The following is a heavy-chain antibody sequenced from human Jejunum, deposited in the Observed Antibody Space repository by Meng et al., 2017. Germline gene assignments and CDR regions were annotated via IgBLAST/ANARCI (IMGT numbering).Heavy chain of an antibody. Sequence: QLQLAQSGAEVKKPGASVKVSCKASGYTFTGYYMHWVRQAPGQGLEWMGRINPDSGGTNFAQKFQGRVTMTRDTSISTAYMELSRLTSDDTAVYYCARAPDYSDNWFDPWGQGTLVTVSS. V-gene: IGHV1-2*06. CDR2: INPDSGGT. CDR3: ARAPDYSDNWFDP. D-gene: IGHD2-15*01. CDR1: GYTFTGYY. J-gene: IGHJ5*02.